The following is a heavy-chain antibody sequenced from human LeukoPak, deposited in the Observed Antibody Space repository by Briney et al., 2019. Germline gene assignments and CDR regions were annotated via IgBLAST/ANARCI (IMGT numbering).Heavy chain of an antibody. CDR1: GFTVSSDH. CDR2: TYSDGSR. V-gene: IGHV3-53*01. Sequence: GGSLRLPCAASGFTVSSDHMSWVRQAPGKGLEWVAVTYSDGSRYHAESVKGRFAISRDNAKNTLYLQMNSLRAEDTAVYYCAADGEYAFLVWGQGTMVTVSS. CDR3: AADGEYAFLV. J-gene: IGHJ3*01. D-gene: IGHD5-24*01.